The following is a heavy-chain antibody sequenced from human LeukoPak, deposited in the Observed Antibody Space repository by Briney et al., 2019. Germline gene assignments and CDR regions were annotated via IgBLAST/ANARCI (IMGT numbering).Heavy chain of an antibody. D-gene: IGHD3-9*01. CDR3: ARDLDWILFDY. Sequence: GGSLRLSCAASGFTFSTYCMHWVRHAPGKGLVWVARIRPEGTTTAYADSVKGRFTISRDNAKNTLFLQMNSLSAEDTAVYYCARDLDWILFDYWGQGTLVTVSS. J-gene: IGHJ4*02. CDR1: GFTFSTYC. CDR2: IRPEGTTT. V-gene: IGHV3-74*03.